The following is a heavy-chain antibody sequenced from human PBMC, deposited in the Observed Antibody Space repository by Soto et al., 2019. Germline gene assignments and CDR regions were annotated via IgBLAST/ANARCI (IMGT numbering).Heavy chain of an antibody. CDR1: VYSFTSYW. CDR3: ARHDPSSGWTGINAFDI. J-gene: IGHJ3*02. Sequence: GESLKISCKGSVYSFTSYWISWVRQMPGKGLEWMGRIDPSDSYTNYSPSLQGHVTISADKSISTAYLQWSSLKASDAAMYYCARHDPSSGWTGINAFDIWGQGTMVTVSS. V-gene: IGHV5-10-1*01. CDR2: IDPSDSYT. D-gene: IGHD6-19*01.